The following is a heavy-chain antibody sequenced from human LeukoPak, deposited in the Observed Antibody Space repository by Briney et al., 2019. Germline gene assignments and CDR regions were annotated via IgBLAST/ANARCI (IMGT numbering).Heavy chain of an antibody. V-gene: IGHV3-23*01. CDR2: TNGGGNTT. Sequence: RGSLRLSCAASGFAFSSFAMGWVRQSPGKGLEWLSTTNGGGNTTFYSDSVKGRFTISRDNSKNTLYLHMDSLRPDDTAMYYCTKELHVAVAVADYYYFYMDVWGRGTAVTVSS. CDR1: GFAFSSFA. CDR3: TKELHVAVAVADYYYFYMDV. J-gene: IGHJ6*03. D-gene: IGHD6-19*01.